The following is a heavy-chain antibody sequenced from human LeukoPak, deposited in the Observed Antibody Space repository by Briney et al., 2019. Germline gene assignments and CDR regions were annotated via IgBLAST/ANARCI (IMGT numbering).Heavy chain of an antibody. J-gene: IGHJ5*02. V-gene: IGHV3-23*01. CDR3: AKDRVAAARPEWFDP. Sequence: GGSLRLSCAASGFTFSSNAMSWVRQAPGKGLEWVSAISGSGGSTYYADSVKGRFTISRDNSKNTLYLQMNSLRAEDTAVYYCAKDRVAAARPEWFDPWGQGTLVTVSS. CDR2: ISGSGGST. D-gene: IGHD6-6*01. CDR1: GFTFSSNA.